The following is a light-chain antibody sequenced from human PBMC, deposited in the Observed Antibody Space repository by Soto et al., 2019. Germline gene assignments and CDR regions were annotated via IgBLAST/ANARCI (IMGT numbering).Light chain of an antibody. Sequence: DSQMTQYPSTLSASVGDRVTITCRASQSISSWLAWYQQKTGKAPKLMISKESTLQSGVPPMFSGSGYGTEFTLTISRLQPDDFASYYSKQYEKYPMTFGGGGKVEIK. V-gene: IGKV1-5*03. CDR1: QSISSW. J-gene: IGKJ4*01. CDR2: KES. CDR3: KQYEKYPMT.